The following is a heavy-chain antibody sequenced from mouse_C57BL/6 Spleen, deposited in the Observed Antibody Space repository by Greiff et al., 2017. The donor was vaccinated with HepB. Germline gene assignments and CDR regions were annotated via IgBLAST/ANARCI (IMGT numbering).Heavy chain of an antibody. CDR3: TRSDYGSRGGYAMDY. V-gene: IGHV1-15*01. D-gene: IGHD1-1*01. CDR1: GYTFTDYE. Sequence: VQLQQSGAELVRPGASVTLSCKASGYTFTDYEMHWVKQTPVHGLEWIGAIDPETGGTAYNQKFKGKAILTADKSSSTAYMELRSLTSEDSAVYYCTRSDYGSRGGYAMDYWGQGTSVTVSS. J-gene: IGHJ4*01. CDR2: IDPETGGT.